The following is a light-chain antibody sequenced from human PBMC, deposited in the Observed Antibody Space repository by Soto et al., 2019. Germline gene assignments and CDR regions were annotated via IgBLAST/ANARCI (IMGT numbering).Light chain of an antibody. Sequence: EIVRTQSPATLSVSPGERATLSCRASQSVSSNLAWYQQKPGQAPRLLICGASTRATGIPARFSGSGSGTEFTLNISSLQSEDFAVYYCQQYNNWPPTWTFGQGTKVDIK. J-gene: IGKJ1*01. CDR2: GAS. CDR1: QSVSSN. V-gene: IGKV3-15*01. CDR3: QQYNNWPPTWT.